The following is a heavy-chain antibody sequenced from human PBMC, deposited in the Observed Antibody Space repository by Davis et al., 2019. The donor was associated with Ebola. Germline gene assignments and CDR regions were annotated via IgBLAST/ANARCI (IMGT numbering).Heavy chain of an antibody. D-gene: IGHD3-3*01. CDR1: GGSISSYY. CDR3: AGNDFSFRSGLDP. Sequence: SETLSLTCTVSGGSISSYYWSWIRQPPGKGLEWIGYIYYSGITYYNPSLKSRVTISVDTSKNQFSLKLSSVTAADTAVYYCAGNDFSFRSGLDPWGQGTLVTVSS. V-gene: IGHV4-59*01. J-gene: IGHJ5*02. CDR2: IYYSGIT.